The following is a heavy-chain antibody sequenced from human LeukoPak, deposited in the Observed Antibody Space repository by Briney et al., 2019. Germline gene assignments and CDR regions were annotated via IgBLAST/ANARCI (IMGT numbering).Heavy chain of an antibody. Sequence: ASVKVSCKASVYTFTGYYMHWVRQAPGQGLEWMGRINPNSGGTNYSQKLQGRGTITRDTSISTAYMELSRLRSDDTAVYYCARDHGVVAAYPDYYYMDVWGKGTPVTVSS. CDR2: INPNSGGT. CDR3: ARDHGVVAAYPDYYYMDV. D-gene: IGHD2-15*01. CDR1: VYTFTGYY. J-gene: IGHJ6*03. V-gene: IGHV1-2*06.